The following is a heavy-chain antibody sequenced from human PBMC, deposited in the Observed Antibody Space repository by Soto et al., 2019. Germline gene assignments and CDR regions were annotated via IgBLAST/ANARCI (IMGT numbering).Heavy chain of an antibody. CDR2: ISYDGSNK. J-gene: IGHJ4*02. CDR1: GFTFSTYA. Sequence: QVQLVESGGGVVQPGRSLRLSCAASGFTFSTYAMHWVRQAPGKGLEWVSVISYDGSNKYYADSVKGRVTISRDNSKNTLYLQMNSLRAEDTAVYYCARAVVVAATDFDYWGQGTLVTVSS. D-gene: IGHD2-15*01. V-gene: IGHV3-30-3*01. CDR3: ARAVVVAATDFDY.